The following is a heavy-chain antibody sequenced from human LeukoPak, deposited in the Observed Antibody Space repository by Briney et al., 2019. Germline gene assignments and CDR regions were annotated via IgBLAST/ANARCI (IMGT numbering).Heavy chain of an antibody. V-gene: IGHV4-39*01. CDR1: GGSISSSTYY. Sequence: SETLSLTCTVSGGSISSSTYYWGWIRQPPGKGLEWIGYIYYTGSTYCNPSLKSRVTISIETSKNQFSLRLNSVTAADTAMYYCAKSGGYGLIDYWGQGTLVTVSS. CDR3: AKSGGYGLIDY. J-gene: IGHJ4*02. CDR2: IYYTGST. D-gene: IGHD1-26*01.